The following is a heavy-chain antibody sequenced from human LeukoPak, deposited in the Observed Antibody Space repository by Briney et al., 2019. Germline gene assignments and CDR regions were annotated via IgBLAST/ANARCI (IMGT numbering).Heavy chain of an antibody. CDR2: INHSGST. Sequence: SETLSLTCAVYGGSFSGYYWSWIRQSPGKGLEWIGEINHSGSTNYNPSLKSRVTISVDTSKNQFSLKLSSVTAADTAVYYCARKQQLVHWFDPWGQGTLVTVSS. V-gene: IGHV4-34*01. CDR1: GGSFSGYY. J-gene: IGHJ5*02. D-gene: IGHD6-13*01. CDR3: ARKQQLVHWFDP.